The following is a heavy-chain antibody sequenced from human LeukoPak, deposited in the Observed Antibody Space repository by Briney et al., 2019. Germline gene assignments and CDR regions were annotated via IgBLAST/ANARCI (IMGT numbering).Heavy chain of an antibody. J-gene: IGHJ4*02. D-gene: IGHD6-6*01. CDR1: GGTFSSYT. CDR2: IIPILGIA. CDR3: AREYSSSSEDDY. V-gene: IGHV1-69*02. Sequence: SVKVSCKASGGTFSSYTISWVRQAPGQGLEWMGRIIPILGIANYAQKLQGRVTITADKSTSTAYMELSSLRSEDTAVYYCAREYSSSSEDDYWGQGTLVTVSS.